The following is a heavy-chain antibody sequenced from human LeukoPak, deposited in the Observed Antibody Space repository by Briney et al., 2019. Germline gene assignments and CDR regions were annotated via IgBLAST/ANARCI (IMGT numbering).Heavy chain of an antibody. CDR3: ARYSSREGFDY. D-gene: IGHD6-13*01. Sequence: SETLSLTCAVYGGSFSGYYWSWIRQPPGKGLEWIGEINHSGSTNYNPSLKSRVTISVDTSKNQFSLKLSSVTAADTAVYYCARYSSREGFDYWGQGTLATVSS. J-gene: IGHJ4*02. V-gene: IGHV4-34*01. CDR1: GGSFSGYY. CDR2: INHSGST.